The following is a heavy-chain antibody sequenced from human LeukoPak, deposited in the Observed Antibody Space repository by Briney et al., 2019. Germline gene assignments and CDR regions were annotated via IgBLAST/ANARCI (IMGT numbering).Heavy chain of an antibody. CDR3: ARGLISSGWYFSRAFDI. CDR2: INHGGST. J-gene: IGHJ3*02. CDR1: GGSFSGDF. D-gene: IGHD6-19*01. Sequence: SETLSLTCAVYGGSFSGDFWSWIRQSPGKGLEWIGEINHGGSTTYNPSLKSRVTISVDTSKNQFSLKLSSVTAAGTAVYYCARGLISSGWYFSRAFDIWGQGTMVTVSS. V-gene: IGHV4-34*01.